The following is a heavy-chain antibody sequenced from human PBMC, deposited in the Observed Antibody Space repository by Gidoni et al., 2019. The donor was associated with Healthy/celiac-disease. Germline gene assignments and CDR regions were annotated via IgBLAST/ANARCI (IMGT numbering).Heavy chain of an antibody. CDR1: GFSLSTSGVG. Sequence: QITLKESGPTLVKPTQTLTLTCPFSGFSLSTSGVGVGWIRQPPGKALEWLALIYWEYDKRYSPSLKSRLTITKDTSKNQVVLTMTNMDPVDTATYYCAHSFTIFGVVIMGFDYWGQGTLVTVSS. D-gene: IGHD3-3*01. V-gene: IGHV2-5*02. CDR2: IYWEYDK. J-gene: IGHJ4*02. CDR3: AHSFTIFGVVIMGFDY.